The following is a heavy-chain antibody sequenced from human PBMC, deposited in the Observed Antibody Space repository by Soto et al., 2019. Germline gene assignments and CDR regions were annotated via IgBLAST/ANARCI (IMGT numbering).Heavy chain of an antibody. Sequence: EVQLVESGGGLVQPGGSLRLSCAASGFTFSSYSMNWVRQAPGKGLEWVSYISSTGGTIYYADSVKGRFTISRDNAKNSLYVQMNSLRAEDTAVYYCAVHIPGCSTSCSFDYWGQGTLVTGSS. CDR3: AVHIPGCSTSCSFDY. CDR1: GFTFSSYS. D-gene: IGHD2-2*01. J-gene: IGHJ4*02. CDR2: ISSTGGTI. V-gene: IGHV3-48*01.